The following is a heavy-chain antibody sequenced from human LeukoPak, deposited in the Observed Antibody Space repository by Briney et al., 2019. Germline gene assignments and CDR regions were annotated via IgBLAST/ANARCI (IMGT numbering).Heavy chain of an antibody. CDR2: IKSDGSST. D-gene: IGHD5-12*01. CDR3: ARDRGYTQDY. CDR1: GFTFSSYW. Sequence: GGSLRLSCAASGFTFSSYWMHCVRQAPGKGLVWVSYIKSDGSSTSYADSVKGRFTISRDNAKNTLYLQMNSLRAEDTAVYYCARDRGYTQDYWGQGTLVTVSS. V-gene: IGHV3-74*01. J-gene: IGHJ4*02.